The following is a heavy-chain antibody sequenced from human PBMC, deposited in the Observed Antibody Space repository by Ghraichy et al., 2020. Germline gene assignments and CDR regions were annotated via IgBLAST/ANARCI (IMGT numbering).Heavy chain of an antibody. CDR1: GFDFTNAW. V-gene: IGHV3-15*07. CDR2: VKSKSAGETR. J-gene: IGHJ4*02. CDR3: STGPHYGSD. Sequence: GSLNISCAASGFDFTNAWVNWVRQAPGKGLEWVARVKSKSAGETRDYAAPVKGRFTISRDDSRNTLYLQMNSLKTEDTAVYYCSTGPHYGSDWGQGTLVAVSS. D-gene: IGHD3-10*01.